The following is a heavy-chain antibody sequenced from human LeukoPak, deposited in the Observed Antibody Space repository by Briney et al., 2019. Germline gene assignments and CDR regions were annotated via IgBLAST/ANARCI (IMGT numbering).Heavy chain of an antibody. V-gene: IGHV4-59*08. Sequence: SETLSLTCTVSGGSMSSYYWSWIRQPPGKGLEWIGYIYYSGSTNYNPSLKSRVTISVDTSKNQFSLKLSSVTAADTAVYYSARHYYGSGSTLDYWGQGTLVTVSS. CDR1: GGSMSSYY. J-gene: IGHJ4*02. D-gene: IGHD3-10*01. CDR3: ARHYYGSGSTLDY. CDR2: IYYSGST.